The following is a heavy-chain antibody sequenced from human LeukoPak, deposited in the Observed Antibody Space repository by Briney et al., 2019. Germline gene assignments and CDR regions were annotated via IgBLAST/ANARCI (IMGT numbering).Heavy chain of an antibody. CDR3: ARDGGFDEHYYYYYMDV. CDR1: GYTFTGYY. V-gene: IGHV1-2*02. Sequence: ASVKVSCKASGYTFTGYYMHWVRQAPGQGLEWMGWTNPNSGGTNYAQKFQGRVTMTRDTSISTAYMELSRLRSDDTAVYYCARDGGFDEHYYYYYMDVWGKGTTVTVSS. D-gene: IGHD3-16*01. J-gene: IGHJ6*03. CDR2: TNPNSGGT.